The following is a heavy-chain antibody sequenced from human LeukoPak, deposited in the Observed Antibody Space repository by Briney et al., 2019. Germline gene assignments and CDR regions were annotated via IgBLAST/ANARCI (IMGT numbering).Heavy chain of an antibody. D-gene: IGHD3-10*01. CDR1: GGSISSGSYY. V-gene: IGHV4-61*02. Sequence: SQTLSLTCTVSGGSISSGSYYWSWIRQPAGKGLEWIGRIYTSGSTNYNTSLKSRVTISVDTSKNQFSLKLSSVTAADTAVYYCARGNYGSGSYYNYQTYYYYYMDVWGKGTTVTVSS. CDR3: ARGNYGSGSYYNYQTYYYYYMDV. J-gene: IGHJ6*03. CDR2: IYTSGST.